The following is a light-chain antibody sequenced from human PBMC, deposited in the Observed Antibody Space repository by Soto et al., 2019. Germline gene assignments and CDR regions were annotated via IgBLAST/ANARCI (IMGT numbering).Light chain of an antibody. CDR3: HQYGISPPRT. CDR1: QSISSN. CDR2: GAS. J-gene: IGKJ1*01. Sequence: EIVMTQSPDTLSVSPGERATLSCRASQSISSNLAWYLQKVGQAPRLLIYGASTRAPGISARFSGSGSGTEFTLTISSLQSEDFAIYYCHQYGISPPRTFGQGTKVEIK. V-gene: IGKV3-15*01.